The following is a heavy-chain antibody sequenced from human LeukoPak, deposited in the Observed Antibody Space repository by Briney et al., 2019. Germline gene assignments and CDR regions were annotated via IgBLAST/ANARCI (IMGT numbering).Heavy chain of an antibody. Sequence: LRLSCTASGFTFGDYAMSWFRQAPGKGLECVGFIRSKAYGGTTEYAASVKGRFTISRDDSKSIAYLQMNGLKTDDTAVYYCTGLKGTGWPIDYWGQGTLVTVSS. CDR1: GFTFGDYA. CDR2: IRSKAYGGTT. CDR3: TGLKGTGWPIDY. V-gene: IGHV3-49*03. D-gene: IGHD6-19*01. J-gene: IGHJ4*02.